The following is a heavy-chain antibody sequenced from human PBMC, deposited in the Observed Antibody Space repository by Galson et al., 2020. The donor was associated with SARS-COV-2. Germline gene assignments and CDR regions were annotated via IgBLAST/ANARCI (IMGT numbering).Heavy chain of an antibody. CDR3: ARMVVRGVTYDY. CDR2: IDWDDDK. J-gene: IGHJ4*02. Sequence: GFSLSTSGMCVSWIRQPPGKALEWLARIDWDDDKYYSTSLKTRLTISKDTSKNQVVLTMTNMDPVDTATYYCARMVVRGVTYDYWGQGTLVTVS. CDR1: GFSLSTSGMC. D-gene: IGHD3-10*01. V-gene: IGHV2-70*11.